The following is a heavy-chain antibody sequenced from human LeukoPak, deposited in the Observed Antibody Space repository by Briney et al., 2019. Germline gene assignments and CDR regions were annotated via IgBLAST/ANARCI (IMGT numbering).Heavy chain of an antibody. CDR1: GASINSSSYY. Sequence: PSETLSLTCTGSGASINSSSYYLGWIRQPPGKGLEWIGSIYYSGSTYYNPSLKSRVTISVDTSKKQFSLKLSSVTAADTAVYYCARDEEATAAFDIWGQGTMVTVSS. V-gene: IGHV4-39*07. CDR3: ARDEEATAAFDI. CDR2: IYYSGST. D-gene: IGHD1-26*01. J-gene: IGHJ3*02.